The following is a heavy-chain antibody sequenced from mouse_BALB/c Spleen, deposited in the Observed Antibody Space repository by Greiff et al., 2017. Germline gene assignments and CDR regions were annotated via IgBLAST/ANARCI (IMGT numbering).Heavy chain of an antibody. Sequence: EVKLMESGAELVRSGASVKLSCTASGFNIKDYYMHWVKQRPEQGLEWIGWIDPENGDTEYAPKFQGKATMTADTSSNTAYLQLSSLTSEDTAVYYCNAKGKSFDYWGQGTTLTVSS. J-gene: IGHJ2*01. CDR3: NAKGKSFDY. CDR1: GFNIKDYY. V-gene: IGHV14-4*02. CDR2: IDPENGDT.